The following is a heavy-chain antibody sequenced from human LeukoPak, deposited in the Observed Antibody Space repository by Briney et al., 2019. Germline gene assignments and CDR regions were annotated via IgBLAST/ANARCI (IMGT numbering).Heavy chain of an antibody. CDR1: GFTLSSYE. CDR2: IGYGGSDT. J-gene: IGHJ6*03. V-gene: IGHV3-23*01. CDR3: AKAYRSYYYMDV. Sequence: GGSLRLSCTVSGFTLSSYEMTWFRQAPGKGLEWVSSIGYGGSDTHYADPVKGRFTVSRDNSKNTLYLQMNSLRAEDTAVYYCAKAYRSYYYMDVWGKGTTVTVSS. D-gene: IGHD2-2*02.